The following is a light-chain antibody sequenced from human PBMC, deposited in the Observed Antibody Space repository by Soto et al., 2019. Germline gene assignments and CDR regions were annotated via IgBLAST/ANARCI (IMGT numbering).Light chain of an antibody. CDR3: QHYHSYPLT. CDR2: AAS. J-gene: IGKJ4*01. Sequence: DLQMTQSPSSVSASVGDRVTITCRANQDISNWLAWYQQKPEKAPKTLILAASTLQSGVPSRFSGSGSGTDFTLTISSLQPEDSATYYCQHYHSYPLTFGGGTKVEIK. CDR1: QDISNW. V-gene: IGKV1D-16*01.